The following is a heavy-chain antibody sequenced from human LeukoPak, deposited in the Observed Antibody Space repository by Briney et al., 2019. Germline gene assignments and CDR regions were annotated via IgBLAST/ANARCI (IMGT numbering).Heavy chain of an antibody. J-gene: IGHJ4*02. Sequence: PGGSLRLSCGGSGFTFSSYAMSWVRQAPGKGLEWVSAISGSGTDTFYANSVKGRFTISRDNPKNTLYLQMNSLRAEDTAVYYCAKGGFLEWLLYFDYWGQGTLVTVSS. CDR1: GFTFSSYA. CDR3: AKGGFLEWLLYFDY. D-gene: IGHD3-3*01. CDR2: ISGSGTDT. V-gene: IGHV3-23*01.